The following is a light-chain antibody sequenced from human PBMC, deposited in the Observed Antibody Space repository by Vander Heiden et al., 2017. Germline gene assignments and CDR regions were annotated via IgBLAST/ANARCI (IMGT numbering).Light chain of an antibody. CDR2: VAS. Sequence: DTQMTQSPSSLSASVGDRVTTTCRASQSITSYLNWYQQKPGKAPQVLIYVASSLQSGVPSRFSGSGSGTDFTLTISSLQPEDFATYYCQQSYSTPLTFGGGTKVEIK. CDR1: QSITSY. V-gene: IGKV1-39*01. J-gene: IGKJ4*01. CDR3: QQSYSTPLT.